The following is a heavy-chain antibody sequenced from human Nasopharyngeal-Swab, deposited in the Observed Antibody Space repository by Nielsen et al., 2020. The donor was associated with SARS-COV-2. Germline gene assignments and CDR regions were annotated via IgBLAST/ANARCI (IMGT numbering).Heavy chain of an antibody. Sequence: LSLTCAVSGFTVSSNYMSWVRQTPGKGLEWVSIIYNGGRTFYADSVKGRFTISRHNSKNMLYLQMDILRPEDAAVYYCARLARLERRFTSYYMDVWGKGTTDTVSS. CDR3: ARLARLERRFTSYYMDV. D-gene: IGHD1-1*01. J-gene: IGHJ6*03. V-gene: IGHV3-53*04. CDR2: IYNGGRT. CDR1: GFTVSSNY.